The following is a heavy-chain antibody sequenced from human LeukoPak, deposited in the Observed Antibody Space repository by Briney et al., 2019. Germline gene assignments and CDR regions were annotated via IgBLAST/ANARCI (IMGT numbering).Heavy chain of an antibody. CDR2: IHYSGKA. CDR3: ARFGVYYDMGV. V-gene: IGHV4-59*01. J-gene: IGHJ6*02. D-gene: IGHD3-16*01. CDR1: GGSISGYY. Sequence: SETLTLTCTVSGGSISGYYWTWIRQPPGKGLEWIGQIHYSGKADYNPSLRSRITISVDTSKNQMSLKLSSVTAADTAVYYCARFGVYYDMGVWGQGTTVTVS.